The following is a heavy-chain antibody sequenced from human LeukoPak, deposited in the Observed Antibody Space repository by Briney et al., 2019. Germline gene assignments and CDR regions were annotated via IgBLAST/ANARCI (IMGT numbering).Heavy chain of an antibody. V-gene: IGHV1-69*13. CDR3: ARSIAAAGTLDF. CDR2: IIPIFVIA. J-gene: IGHJ4*02. D-gene: IGHD6-13*01. Sequence: SVKVSCTASGRTFTSYAISWVRQAPGQGLGWRGGIIPIFVIANYAQKFQGRVTITADESTSTAYMELSSLRSEDTAVYCCARSIAAAGTLDFWGQGTLVTVSS. CDR1: GRTFTSYA.